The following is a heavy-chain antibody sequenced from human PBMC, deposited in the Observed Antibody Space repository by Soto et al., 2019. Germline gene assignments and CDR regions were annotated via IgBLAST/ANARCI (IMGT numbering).Heavy chain of an antibody. CDR2: INHSGST. D-gene: IGHD3-9*01. CDR3: ARAPSGDYDILTGYPVYYGMDV. CDR1: GGSFSGYY. J-gene: IGHJ6*02. V-gene: IGHV4-34*01. Sequence: SETLSLTCAVYGGSFSGYYWSWIRQPPGKGLEWIGEINHSGSTNYNPSLKSRVTISVDTSKDQFSLKLSSVTAADTAVYYCARAPSGDYDILTGYPVYYGMDVWGQGTTVTVSS.